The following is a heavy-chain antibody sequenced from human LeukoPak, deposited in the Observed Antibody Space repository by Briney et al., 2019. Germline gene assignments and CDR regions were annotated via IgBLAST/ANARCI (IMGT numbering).Heavy chain of an antibody. CDR1: GYTFSDYG. CDR3: ARGVNEWPYQNWFGP. Sequence: ASVKVSCKASGYTFSDYGVSWVRQAPGQGLEWMGRISAYNGNTNYLQKFQGRVTMTTDTSTATAYMELSSLRSEDTAVYYCARGVNEWPYQNWFGPWGQGTLVTVSS. V-gene: IGHV1-18*01. J-gene: IGHJ5*02. CDR2: ISAYNGNT. D-gene: IGHD3-3*01.